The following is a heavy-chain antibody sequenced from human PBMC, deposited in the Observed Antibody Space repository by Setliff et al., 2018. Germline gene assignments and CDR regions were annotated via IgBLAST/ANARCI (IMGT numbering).Heavy chain of an antibody. V-gene: IGHV4-38-2*01. D-gene: IGHD1-1*01. Sequence: SETLSLTCAVSSLSVSSGYFWAWIRQPPGKGLEWIGRIDYTGNTYYNASLKSRLTLSVDTSKKQFSLQLDSVTAADTAVYYCARTGTYRYFDYWGRGTLVTVSS. CDR3: ARTGTYRYFDY. J-gene: IGHJ4*02. CDR1: SLSVSSGYF. CDR2: IDYTGNT.